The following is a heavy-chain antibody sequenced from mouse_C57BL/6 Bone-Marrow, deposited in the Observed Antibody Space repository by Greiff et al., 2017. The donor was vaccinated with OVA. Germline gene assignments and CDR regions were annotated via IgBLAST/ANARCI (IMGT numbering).Heavy chain of an antibody. CDR2: IDPENGDT. J-gene: IGHJ2*01. V-gene: IGHV14-4*01. D-gene: IGHD1-1*01. Sequence: LVESGAELVRPGASVKLSCTASGFNIKDDYMHWVKQRPEQGLEWIGWIDPENGDTEYASKFQGKATITADTSSNTAYLQLSSLTSEDTAVYYCTTEAVVVPFDYWGQGTTLTVSS. CDR3: TTEAVVVPFDY. CDR1: GFNIKDDY.